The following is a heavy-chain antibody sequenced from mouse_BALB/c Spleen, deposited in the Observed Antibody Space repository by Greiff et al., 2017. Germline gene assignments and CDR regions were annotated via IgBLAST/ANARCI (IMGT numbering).Heavy chain of an antibody. CDR1: GFSLTGYG. CDR2: IWGDGST. V-gene: IGHV2-6-7*01. D-gene: IGHD2-4*01. Sequence: VMLVESGPGLVAPSQSLSITCTVSGFSLTGYGVNWVRQPPGKGLEWLGMIWGDGSTDYNSALKSRLSISKDNSKSQVFLKMNSLQTDDTARYYCARDPYDYDDGGYYYAMDYWGQGTSVTVSS. J-gene: IGHJ4*01. CDR3: ARDPYDYDDGGYYYAMDY.